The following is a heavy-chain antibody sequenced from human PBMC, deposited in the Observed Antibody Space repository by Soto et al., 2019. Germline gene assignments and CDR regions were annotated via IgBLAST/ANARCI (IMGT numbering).Heavy chain of an antibody. CDR1: GLTFSDFN. Sequence: GGSLRLSCAVSGLTFSDFNMNWVRQAPGKGLEWVPYMNAGGSTIYYADSVKGRFTISRDNDKNSLYLQMNSLRGEDTAVYYCSTRSPPFDYWGQGALVTVSS. J-gene: IGHJ4*02. CDR3: STRSPPFDY. V-gene: IGHV3-48*01. CDR2: MNAGGSTI.